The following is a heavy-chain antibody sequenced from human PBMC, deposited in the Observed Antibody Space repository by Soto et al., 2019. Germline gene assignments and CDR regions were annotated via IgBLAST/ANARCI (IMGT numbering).Heavy chain of an antibody. CDR3: ARADSGRWDSNINWFDP. J-gene: IGHJ5*02. V-gene: IGHV4-31*03. CDR1: GGSISGGGYY. CDR2: IYYSGST. D-gene: IGHD6-13*01. Sequence: PSETLSLTCTVSGGSISGGGYYWSWIRQNPGKGLEWIGYIYYSGSTYYNPSLKSRVTISVDTSKNQFSLKLTSVTVADTAVYYCARADSGRWDSNINWFDPWGQGTLVTVSS.